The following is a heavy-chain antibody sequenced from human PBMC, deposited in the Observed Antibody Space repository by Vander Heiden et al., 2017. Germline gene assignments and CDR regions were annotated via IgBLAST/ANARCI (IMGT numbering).Heavy chain of an antibody. CDR3: VRDAHRGGDFDY. Sequence: EVQLVESGGGLVQPGGSLRLSCAASGFTFSSYWMVWVRQAPGKWLEWVANIKPDGGEKYYVDSVMGRFTISRDNAKNSLSLEMNSLRAEDTALYYCVRDAHRGGDFDYWGQGTLVTVSS. D-gene: IGHD3-16*01. V-gene: IGHV3-7*03. J-gene: IGHJ4*02. CDR2: IKPDGGEK. CDR1: GFTFSSYW.